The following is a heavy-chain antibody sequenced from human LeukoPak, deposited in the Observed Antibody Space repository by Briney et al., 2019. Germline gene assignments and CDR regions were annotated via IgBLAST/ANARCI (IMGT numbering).Heavy chain of an antibody. CDR1: GSRFTTYW. CDR2: NYPGDSDN. J-gene: IGHJ4*02. Sequence: GGSLKISCKGSGSRFTTYWIGWGRQVPGKGLGYMGINYPGDSDNRYRPAFQGQVTISADKSISTAYLQWSSLKASDTAMYYCARQYGSGSLDYWGQGTLVTVSS. V-gene: IGHV5-51*01. CDR3: ARQYGSGSLDY. D-gene: IGHD3-10*01.